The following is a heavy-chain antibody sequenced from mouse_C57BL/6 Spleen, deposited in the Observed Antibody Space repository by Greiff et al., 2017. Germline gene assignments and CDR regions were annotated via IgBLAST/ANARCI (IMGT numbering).Heavy chain of an antibody. CDR3: ARRARYYGSSYWYFDV. CDR2: IYPGDGDT. V-gene: IGHV1-80*01. Sequence: QVQLQQSGAELVKPGASVKISCKASGYAFSSYWMNWVKQRPGKGLEWIGQIYPGDGDTNYNGKFKGKATLTADKSSSTAYMPLSSLTSEDYAVYFCARRARYYGSSYWYFDVWGTGTTVTVSA. D-gene: IGHD1-1*01. J-gene: IGHJ1*03. CDR1: GYAFSSYW.